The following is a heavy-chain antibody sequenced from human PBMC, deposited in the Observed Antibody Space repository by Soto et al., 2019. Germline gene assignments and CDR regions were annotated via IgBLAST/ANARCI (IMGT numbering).Heavy chain of an antibody. J-gene: IGHJ4*02. V-gene: IGHV3-11*06. CDR2: ISSSSSYK. CDR1: GFTFSDYY. D-gene: IGHD4-17*01. Sequence: GGSLRLSCAASGFTFSDYYMSWIRQAPGKGLEWVSYISSSSSYKNYADSVKGRFTISRDNAKNSLYLQMDSLRAEDTAVYYCARDYGSNSEGDYWGQGTLVTVSS. CDR3: ARDYGSNSEGDY.